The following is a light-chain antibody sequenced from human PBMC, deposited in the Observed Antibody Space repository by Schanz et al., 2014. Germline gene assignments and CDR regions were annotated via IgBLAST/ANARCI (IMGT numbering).Light chain of an antibody. CDR3: QQYNGA. V-gene: IGKV1-17*03. CDR2: AAS. J-gene: IGKJ1*01. Sequence: DIQMTQSPSTMSASVGDRVTITCRASQGIGNYLAWFQQKPGKVPKRLIYAASDLQSGVPSRFSGSGSGTEFTLTINSLQPDDFATYYCQQYNGAFGQGTKVEIK. CDR1: QGIGNY.